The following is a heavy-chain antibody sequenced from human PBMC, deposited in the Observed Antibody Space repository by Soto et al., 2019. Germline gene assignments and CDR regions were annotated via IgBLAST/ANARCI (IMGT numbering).Heavy chain of an antibody. CDR1: GFTFTSSA. J-gene: IGHJ4*02. D-gene: IGHD2-15*01. Sequence: SLKFSCKSSGFTFTSSAVQWVRQARGQRFEWIGWIFVGSGNTNYAQKFQERVTITRDMSTSTAYMELSSLRSEDTAAYYCAAEGYCSGGSCPGFDYWGQGTLVTVSS. V-gene: IGHV1-58*01. CDR3: AAEGYCSGGSCPGFDY. CDR2: IFVGSGNT.